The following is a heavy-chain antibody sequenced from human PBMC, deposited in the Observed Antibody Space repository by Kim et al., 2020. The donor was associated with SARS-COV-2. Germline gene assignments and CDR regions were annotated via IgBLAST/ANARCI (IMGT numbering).Heavy chain of an antibody. CDR3: GRAAYGNGLDV. V-gene: IGHV3-72*01. CDR2: IRNKRNGYVT. CDR1: GFIFSDHY. Sequence: GGSLRLSCAASGFIFSDHYMDWVRQAPGKGLEWVARIRNKRNGYVTEYAAAVKGRFTISRDDSKNSLSLQMSSLKTEDSAVYLCGRAAYGNGLDVWGQGTTVAVSS. D-gene: IGHD4-17*01. J-gene: IGHJ6*02.